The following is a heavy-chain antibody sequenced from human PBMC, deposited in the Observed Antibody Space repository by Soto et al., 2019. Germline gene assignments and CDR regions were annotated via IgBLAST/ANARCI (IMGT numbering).Heavy chain of an antibody. CDR1: GYTFTYRY. Sequence: QMQLVQSGAEVKKTGSSVKVSCKASGYTFTYRYLHWVRQAPGQALEWMGWITPFNGNTNYAQKFQDRVTITRDRSMSTAYMELSSLRSEDTAMYYCARSGYYYDSSGAGDNFDLWGRGTLVTVSS. CDR2: ITPFNGNT. CDR3: ARSGYYYDSSGAGDNFDL. J-gene: IGHJ2*01. V-gene: IGHV1-45*02. D-gene: IGHD3-22*01.